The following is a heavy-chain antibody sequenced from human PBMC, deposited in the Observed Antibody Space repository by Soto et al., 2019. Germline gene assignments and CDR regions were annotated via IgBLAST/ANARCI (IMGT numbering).Heavy chain of an antibody. Sequence: GGSLRLSCAASGFTFSSYAMSWVRQAPGKGLEWVSAISGSGGSTYYADSVKGRFTISRDNSKNTLYLQMNSLRAEDTAVYYCAKVMFNYGSGSYFQSSDYYYYGMDVWGQGTTVTVSS. CDR2: ISGSGGST. CDR3: AKVMFNYGSGSYFQSSDYYYYGMDV. CDR1: GFTFSSYA. D-gene: IGHD3-10*01. J-gene: IGHJ6*02. V-gene: IGHV3-23*01.